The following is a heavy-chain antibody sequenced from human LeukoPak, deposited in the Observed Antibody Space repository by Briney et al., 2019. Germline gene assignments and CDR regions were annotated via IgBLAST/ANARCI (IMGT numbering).Heavy chain of an antibody. CDR3: ARDRYDSSGYSPSFDY. CDR2: ISCDGSNK. V-gene: IGHV3-30-3*01. J-gene: IGHJ4*02. D-gene: IGHD3-22*01. Sequence: PGGSLRLSCAASGFTFSSYAMHWVRQAPGKGLEWVAVISCDGSNKYYADSVKGRFTISRDNSKNTLYLQMNSLRAEDTAVYYCARDRYDSSGYSPSFDYWGQGTLVTVSS. CDR1: GFTFSSYA.